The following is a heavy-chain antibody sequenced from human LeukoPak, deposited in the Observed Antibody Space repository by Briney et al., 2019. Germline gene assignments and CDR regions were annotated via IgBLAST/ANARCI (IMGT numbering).Heavy chain of an antibody. Sequence: PGGSLRLSCAASGFTFSTAWMSWVRQAPGEGLEWVGRIKSKNVGGTTEFTAPVKDRFTISRDDSKNTVYLQRNSLRTEDTAVYYCITEYYGSAMYWGQGALVTVS. V-gene: IGHV3-15*01. D-gene: IGHD3-10*01. CDR2: IKSKNVGGTT. J-gene: IGHJ4*02. CDR1: GFTFSTAW. CDR3: ITEYYGSAMY.